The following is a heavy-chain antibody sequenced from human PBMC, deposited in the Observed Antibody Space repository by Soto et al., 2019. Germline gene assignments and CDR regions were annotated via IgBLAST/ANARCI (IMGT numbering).Heavy chain of an antibody. CDR3: ARGSAARPWDYYYGMDV. CDR2: ISAYNGNT. Sequence: GASVKVSCKASGYTFTSYGISWVRQAPGQGLEWMGWISAYNGNTNYAQKLQGRVTVTTDTSTSTAYMELRSLRSDDTAVYYCARGSAARPWDYYYGMDVWGQGTTVTVSS. V-gene: IGHV1-18*04. CDR1: GYTFTSYG. D-gene: IGHD6-6*01. J-gene: IGHJ6*02.